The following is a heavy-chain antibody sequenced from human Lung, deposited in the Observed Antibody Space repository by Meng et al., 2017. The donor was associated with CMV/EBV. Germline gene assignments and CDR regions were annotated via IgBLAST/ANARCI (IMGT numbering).Heavy chain of an antibody. CDR3: ATSRLLGDFSDAVHI. CDR1: GFSLSTYT. D-gene: IGHD4-17*01. V-gene: IGHV3-30*03. CDR2: ISYDGTYK. J-gene: IGHJ3*02. Sequence: GGSLRLXCAASGFSLSTYTVHWVRQAPGEGLEWMAVISYDGTYKYYGDAVKGRFAVSRDNSKRSLYLQMNRLRPEDTAVYYCATSRLLGDFSDAVHIWGQGXVVTVSS.